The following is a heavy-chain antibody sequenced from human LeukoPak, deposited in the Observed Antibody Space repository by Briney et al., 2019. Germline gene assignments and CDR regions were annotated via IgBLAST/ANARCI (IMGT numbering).Heavy chain of an antibody. V-gene: IGHV3-30*04. Sequence: GGSLRLSCAASGFTFSSYAMHWVRQAPGKGLEWVAVISYDGSSKYYADSVKGRFTISRDNSKNTLYLQMNSLRAEDTAVYYCARNQGIAAAGPIDYWGQGTLVTVSS. CDR1: GFTFSSYA. J-gene: IGHJ4*02. CDR3: ARNQGIAAAGPIDY. D-gene: IGHD6-13*01. CDR2: ISYDGSSK.